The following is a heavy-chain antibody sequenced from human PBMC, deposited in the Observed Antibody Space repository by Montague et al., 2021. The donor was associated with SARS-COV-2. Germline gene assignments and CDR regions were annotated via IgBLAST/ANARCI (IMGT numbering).Heavy chain of an antibody. CDR1: GFTFNNYA. CDR2: ISYDGSNK. J-gene: IGHJ4*02. CDR3: VRASLIKARIAVAGTTVY. D-gene: IGHD6-19*01. V-gene: IGHV3-30*09. Sequence: SLRLSCAASGFTFNNYAMHWVRQAPGKGLEWVAIISYDGSNKYYADSVKGRFAISRGNSKNTLYLQMNSLGAEDTAVYCCVRASLIKARIAVAGTTVYWGQGTLVTISS.